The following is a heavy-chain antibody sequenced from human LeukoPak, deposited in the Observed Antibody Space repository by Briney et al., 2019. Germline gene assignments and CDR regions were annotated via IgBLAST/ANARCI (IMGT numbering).Heavy chain of an antibody. J-gene: IGHJ6*02. CDR1: GFTFSSYN. Sequence: GGSLRLSCAASGFTFSSYNMNWVRQAPGKGLEWISYISSSSDTIYYADSVKGRFTISRDNTKKSMYLQMNSLRVEDTAVYYCAKTFVDIVPRGMDVWGQGTTVTVSS. V-gene: IGHV3-48*04. CDR3: AKTFVDIVPRGMDV. CDR2: ISSSSDTI. D-gene: IGHD5-12*01.